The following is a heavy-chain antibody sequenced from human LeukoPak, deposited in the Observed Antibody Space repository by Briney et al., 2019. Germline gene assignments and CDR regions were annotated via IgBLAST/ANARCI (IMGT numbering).Heavy chain of an antibody. CDR3: ATTHDSRELMQGDY. J-gene: IGHJ4*02. Sequence: ASVKVSCKASGHIFTNYGITWVRQAPGQGLEWMGWISTYHGNTNYAQKFQGRVIMTTDTSTSTAYMELRSLRSDDTAVYYCATTHDSRELMQGDYWGQGTLVTVSS. D-gene: IGHD1-1*01. V-gene: IGHV1-18*01. CDR2: ISTYHGNT. CDR1: GHIFTNYG.